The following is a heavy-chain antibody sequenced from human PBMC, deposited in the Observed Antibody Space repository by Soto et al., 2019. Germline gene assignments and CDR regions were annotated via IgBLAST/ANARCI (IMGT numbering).Heavy chain of an antibody. J-gene: IGHJ4*02. CDR2: IYYSGST. Sequence: SETLSLTCTVSGGSISSYYWSWIRQPPGKGLEWIGYIYYSGSTNYNPSLKSRVTISVDTSKNQFSLKLSSVTAADTAVYYCATTRRRIAAPLFDYWGQGTLVTVSS. CDR1: GGSISSYY. CDR3: ATTRRRIAAPLFDY. D-gene: IGHD6-6*01. V-gene: IGHV4-59*08.